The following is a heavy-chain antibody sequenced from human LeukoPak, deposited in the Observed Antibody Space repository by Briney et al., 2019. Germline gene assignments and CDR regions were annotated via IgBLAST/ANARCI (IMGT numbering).Heavy chain of an antibody. CDR2: MNRDGSAK. CDR1: GFTFSDSW. V-gene: IGHV3-7*01. Sequence: GGSLRLSCAASGFTFSDSWMSWVRQAPGKGLEWVANMNRDGSAKGYVDSVKGRFTISRDNARNSLYLQMSSLRPEDTAVYYCATYTHWVAGDVWGQGTTVTVSS. D-gene: IGHD3-16*01. CDR3: ATYTHWVAGDV. J-gene: IGHJ6*02.